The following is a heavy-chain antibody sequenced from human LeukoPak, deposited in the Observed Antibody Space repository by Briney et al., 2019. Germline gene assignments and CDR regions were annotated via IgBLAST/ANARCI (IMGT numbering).Heavy chain of an antibody. CDR1: GFTFRNYW. CDR3: AGNYGPYYFDY. D-gene: IGHD3-10*01. CDR2: IWYDGSNK. V-gene: IGHV3-33*08. Sequence: PGGSLRLSCVVSGFTFRNYWMSWVRQAPGKGLEWVAVIWYDGSNKYYADSVKGRFTISRDNSKNTLYLQMNSLRAEDTAVYYCAGNYGPYYFDYWGQGTLVTVSS. J-gene: IGHJ4*02.